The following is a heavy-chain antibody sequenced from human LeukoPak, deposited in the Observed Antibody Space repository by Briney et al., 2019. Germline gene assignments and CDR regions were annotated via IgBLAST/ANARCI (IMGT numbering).Heavy chain of an antibody. D-gene: IGHD2-15*01. CDR3: AKAPVTTCRGAFCYPFDY. CDR1: GFTFSSYA. Sequence: GGSLRLSCAASGFTFSSYAMHWVRQAPGKGLEWVAVISYDGSNKYYADSVKGRFTISRDNSKNTLYLQMNSLRAEDTAVYYCAKAPVTTCRGAFCYPFDYWGLGTLVTVSS. CDR2: ISYDGSNK. V-gene: IGHV3-30*04. J-gene: IGHJ4*02.